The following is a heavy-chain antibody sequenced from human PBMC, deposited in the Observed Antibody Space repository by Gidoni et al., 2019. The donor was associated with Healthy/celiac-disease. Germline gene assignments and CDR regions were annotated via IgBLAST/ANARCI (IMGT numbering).Heavy chain of an antibody. D-gene: IGHD2-2*01. V-gene: IGHV1-2*02. J-gene: IGHJ3*02. CDR1: GYTFTGYY. CDR3: ARVSDQLLLRAAFDI. CDR2: INPNSGGT. Sequence: QVQLVQSGAAVKKPGASVKVSCKASGYTFTGYYMHWVRQAPGQGLEWMGWINPNSGGTNYAQKFQGRVTMTRDTSISTAYMELSRLRSDDTAVYYCARVSDQLLLRAAFDIWGQGTMVTVSS.